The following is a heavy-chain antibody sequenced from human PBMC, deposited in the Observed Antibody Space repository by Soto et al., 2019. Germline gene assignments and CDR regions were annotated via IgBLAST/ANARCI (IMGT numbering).Heavy chain of an antibody. Sequence: QVQLVQSGAEVKKPGASVKVSCKTSGYTFTTYGISWVRQAPGQGLEWMGWISTYNGNTKYAQKLQGRVTMTADTSTSTAYMDLRSLTSDDTAVYYCTRGWFGDFVYYFDYWGQGTLVTVSS. D-gene: IGHD3-10*01. J-gene: IGHJ4*02. CDR3: TRGWFGDFVYYFDY. CDR2: ISTYNGNT. CDR1: GYTFTTYG. V-gene: IGHV1-18*01.